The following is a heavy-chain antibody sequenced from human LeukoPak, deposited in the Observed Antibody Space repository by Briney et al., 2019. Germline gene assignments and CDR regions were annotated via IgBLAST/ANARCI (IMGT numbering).Heavy chain of an antibody. CDR1: GGSISSGSYY. J-gene: IGHJ4*02. Sequence: SETLSLTCTVSGGSISSGSYYWSWIRQPAGKGLEWIGCIYTSGSTNYNPSLKSRVTISVDTSKNQFSLKLSSVTAADTAVYYCARQGRSDYFDYWGQGTLVTVSS. D-gene: IGHD2-15*01. CDR2: IYTSGST. V-gene: IGHV4-61*02. CDR3: ARQGRSDYFDY.